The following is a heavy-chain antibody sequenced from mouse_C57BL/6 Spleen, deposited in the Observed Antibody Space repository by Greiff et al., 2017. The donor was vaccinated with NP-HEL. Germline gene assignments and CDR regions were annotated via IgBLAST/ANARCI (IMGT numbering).Heavy chain of an antibody. D-gene: IGHD5-1*01. Sequence: VQLQQSGPELVKPGASVKISCKASGYTFTDYYMNWVKQSHGKSLEWIGDINPNNGGTSYNQKFKGKATLTVDKSSSTAYMEHRRLTTEDSADYYGARNLPYFDDWGQGTTLTVSS. CDR3: ARNLPYFDD. CDR1: GYTFTDYY. CDR2: INPNNGGT. J-gene: IGHJ2*01. V-gene: IGHV1-26*01.